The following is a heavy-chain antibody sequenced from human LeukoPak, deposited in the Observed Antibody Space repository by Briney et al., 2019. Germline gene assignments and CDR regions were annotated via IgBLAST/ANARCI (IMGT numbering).Heavy chain of an antibody. CDR1: GFTFSSYW. J-gene: IGHJ4*02. Sequence: GGSLRLSCAASGFTFSSYWMSWVRQAPGKGLEWVANMKQDGSEKYYVDSVKGRFTISRDNAKNSLYLQMNSLRAEDTAVYYCARSRIAVAGITYYFDYWGQGTLVTVSS. D-gene: IGHD6-19*01. CDR2: MKQDGSEK. V-gene: IGHV3-7*01. CDR3: ARSRIAVAGITYYFDY.